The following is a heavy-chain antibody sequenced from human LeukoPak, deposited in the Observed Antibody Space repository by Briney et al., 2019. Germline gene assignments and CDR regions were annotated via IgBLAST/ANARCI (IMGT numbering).Heavy chain of an antibody. Sequence: PGGSLRLSCAASGFIFNDYDMTWIRQAPGKGLEWISYIDTSSSTIYYADSVKGRFTISRDNAKNSLFLQMNSLRAEDTAVYYCARDRGPCTAWGQGTLVTVSS. J-gene: IGHJ4*02. CDR3: ARDRGPCTA. D-gene: IGHD1-26*01. CDR1: GFIFNDYD. V-gene: IGHV3-11*01. CDR2: IDTSSSTI.